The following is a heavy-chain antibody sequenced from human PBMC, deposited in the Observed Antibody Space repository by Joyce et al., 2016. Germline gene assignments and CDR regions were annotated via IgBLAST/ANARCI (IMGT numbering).Heavy chain of an antibody. CDR1: GYIFTRFY. CDR3: ARQMHDFGDYEAFDP. D-gene: IGHD4-17*01. J-gene: IGHJ5*02. V-gene: IGHV1-46*01. CDR2: INPSGGSP. Sequence: QVQLLQSGAEMKRPGASVKVSCKTSGYIFTRFYMHWVRQAPGQGHEWMGIINPSGGSPTYAPKVRDRVTMTRDTSTTTVYLEMSSLRPEDTAVYYCARQMHDFGDYEAFDPWGQGTL.